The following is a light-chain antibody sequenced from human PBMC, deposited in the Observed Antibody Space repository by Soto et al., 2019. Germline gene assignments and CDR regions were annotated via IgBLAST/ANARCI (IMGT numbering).Light chain of an antibody. J-gene: IGKJ1*01. Sequence: VMTRSRATLSGSPCEKVSISWRANQTISNMLAWYQQKPGQAPRLLIYGASSRATGIPDRFSGSGSGTAFTLTISRLEPEDFAVYYCQQYGSSPVTFGQGTKVDIK. V-gene: IGKV3-20*01. CDR1: QTISNM. CDR3: QQYGSSPVT. CDR2: GAS.